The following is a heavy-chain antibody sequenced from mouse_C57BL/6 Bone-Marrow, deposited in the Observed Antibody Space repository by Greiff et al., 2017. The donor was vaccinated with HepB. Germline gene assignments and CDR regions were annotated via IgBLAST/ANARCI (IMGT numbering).Heavy chain of an antibody. V-gene: IGHV1-81*01. CDR1: GYTFTSYG. J-gene: IGHJ4*01. CDR2: IYPRSGNT. Sequence: QVQLQQSGAELARPGASVKLSCKASGYTFTSYGISWVKQRTGQGLEWIGEIYPRSGNTYYNEKLKGKATLTADKSSSTAYKELRSLTSEDTAVYLCARRGYYAMDYWGQGTSVTVSS. CDR3: ARRGYYAMDY.